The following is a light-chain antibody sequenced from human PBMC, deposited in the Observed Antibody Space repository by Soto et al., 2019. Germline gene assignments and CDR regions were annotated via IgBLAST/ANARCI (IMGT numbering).Light chain of an antibody. J-gene: IGKJ1*01. CDR1: QSVSTSN. Sequence: IVLTQSPGTLSSSPGERATLSCRASQSVSTSNLAWYQQRPGQAPRLLIYGASRRATGIPDRFSGSGSGTDFTLTISRLEPEDLAVYYCQQYNNWPPTFGQGTKVDIK. V-gene: IGKV3-20*01. CDR2: GAS. CDR3: QQYNNWPPT.